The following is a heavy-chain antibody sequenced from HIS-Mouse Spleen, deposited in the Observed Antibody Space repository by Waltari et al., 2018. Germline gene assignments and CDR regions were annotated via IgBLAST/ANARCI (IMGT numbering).Heavy chain of an antibody. D-gene: IGHD1-26*01. V-gene: IGHV4-34*01. CDR2: MKHSGST. CDR1: GGSFSGYY. Sequence: QVQLQQWGAGLLKPSETLSLTCAVYGGSFSGYYWSWVRQPPGKGVGWIGEMKHSGSTNYNPSLTSRVTISVDTSKNQFSLKLSSVTAADTAVYYCARGRKWELLDYWGQGTLVTVSS. J-gene: IGHJ4*02. CDR3: ARGRKWELLDY.